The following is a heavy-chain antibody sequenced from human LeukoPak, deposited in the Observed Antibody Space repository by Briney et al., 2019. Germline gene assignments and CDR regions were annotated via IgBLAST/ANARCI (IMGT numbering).Heavy chain of an antibody. J-gene: IGHJ4*02. CDR2: INPNSGGT. D-gene: IGHD6-19*01. Sequence: ASVKVSCKASGYTFTSYDINWVRQATGQGLEWMGWINPNSGGTNYAQKFQGRVTMTRDTSISTAYMELSRLRSDDTAVYYCARGSIAVAGTFDYWGQGTLVTVSP. V-gene: IGHV1-2*02. CDR3: ARGSIAVAGTFDY. CDR1: GYTFTSYD.